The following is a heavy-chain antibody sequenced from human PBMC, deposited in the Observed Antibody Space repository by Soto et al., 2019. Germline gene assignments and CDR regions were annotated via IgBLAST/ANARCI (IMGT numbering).Heavy chain of an antibody. D-gene: IGHD3-10*01. J-gene: IGHJ3*02. V-gene: IGHV4-59*01. CDR2: IYYSGST. Sequence: SETLSLTCNVSGCPIISFFWSWIRQPPGKGLEWIGYIYYSGSTNYNPSLKSRVTISVDTSKNQFSLKLSSVTAADTAVYYCARRYGSAFDIWGQGTMVT. CDR3: ARRYGSAFDI. CDR1: GCPIISFF.